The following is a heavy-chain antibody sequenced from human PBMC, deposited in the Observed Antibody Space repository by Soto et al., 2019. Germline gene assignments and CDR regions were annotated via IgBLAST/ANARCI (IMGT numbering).Heavy chain of an antibody. CDR2: IKQDGSEK. Sequence: GGSLRLSCAASGFTFSSYWMSWVRQAPGKGLEWVANIKQDGSEKYYVDSVKGRFTISRDNAKNSLYLEMNSLRAEDTDVYYCARDRAFRSSSPQYYYGMDVWGQGTTVTVSS. J-gene: IGHJ6*02. CDR1: GFTFSSYW. D-gene: IGHD6-6*01. CDR3: ARDRAFRSSSPQYYYGMDV. V-gene: IGHV3-7*05.